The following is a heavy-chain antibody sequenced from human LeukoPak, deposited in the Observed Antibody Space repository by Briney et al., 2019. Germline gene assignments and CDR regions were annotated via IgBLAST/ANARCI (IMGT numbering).Heavy chain of an antibody. D-gene: IGHD4-17*01. Sequence: ASVKVSCKASGYTFTSYGISWVRQAPGQGLEWMGWISAYNGNTNYAQKLQGRVTMTTDTSTSTAYMELRSLRSDDTAVYYCARGENYGDYIRTLLGAFDIWGQGTMVTVSS. J-gene: IGHJ3*02. V-gene: IGHV1-18*01. CDR3: ARGENYGDYIRTLLGAFDI. CDR1: GYTFTSYG. CDR2: ISAYNGNT.